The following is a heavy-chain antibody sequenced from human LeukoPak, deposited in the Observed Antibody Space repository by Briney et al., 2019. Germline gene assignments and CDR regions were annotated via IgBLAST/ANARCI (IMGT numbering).Heavy chain of an antibody. Sequence: PSETLSLTCTVSGGSISSYYWSWIRQPAGKGLEWIGRIYTSGSTYYNPSLKSRVTISVDTSKNQFSQKLSSVTAADTAVYYCARVYYSNSYDYWYFDLWGRGTLVTVSS. CDR2: IYTSGST. D-gene: IGHD6-13*01. CDR3: ARVYYSNSYDYWYFDL. V-gene: IGHV4-4*07. CDR1: GGSISSYY. J-gene: IGHJ2*01.